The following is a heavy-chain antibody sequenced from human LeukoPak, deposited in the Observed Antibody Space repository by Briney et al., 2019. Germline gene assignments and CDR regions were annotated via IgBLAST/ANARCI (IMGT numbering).Heavy chain of an antibody. CDR3: ARLIPTYYYGSGSRGRFDY. J-gene: IGHJ4*02. D-gene: IGHD3-10*01. Sequence: SETLSLTCAVYGGSFSGYYWSWIRQPPGKGLEWIGEINHSGSTNYNPSLKSRVTISVDTSKNQFSLKLSSVTAADTAVYYCARLIPTYYYGSGSRGRFDYWGQGTLVTVSS. CDR2: INHSGST. V-gene: IGHV4-34*01. CDR1: GGSFSGYY.